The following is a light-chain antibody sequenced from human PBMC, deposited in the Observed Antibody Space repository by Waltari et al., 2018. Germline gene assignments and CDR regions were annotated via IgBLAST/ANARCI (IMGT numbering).Light chain of an antibody. V-gene: IGLV3-1*01. CDR3: AAWDNSTFVL. Sequence: SFELTQTPSVSVSPGQTASITSSADILAGHNVSWYQHKPGQSPVLVIYQDNLRPSGIPERFSGSNSGNTATLTISGTQAMDEADYYCAAWDNSTFVLFGGGTKVTVL. J-gene: IGLJ2*01. CDR1: ILAGHN. CDR2: QDN.